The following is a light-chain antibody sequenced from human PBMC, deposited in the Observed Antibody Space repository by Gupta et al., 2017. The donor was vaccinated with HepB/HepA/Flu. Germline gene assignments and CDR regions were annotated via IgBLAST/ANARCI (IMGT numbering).Light chain of an antibody. CDR1: SSVVGAYNF. V-gene: IGLV2-11*01. Sequence: QSALTPPCSVSGSPGQSVTISCTGTSSVVGAYNFISWYQQHPGKAPEVMIYDVSKRPSGVPDRFSGSKSGNTSSLTISGLQAEDEADYYCGSNTGRDNLVFGGGTDLTVL. CDR2: DVS. J-gene: IGLJ2*01. CDR3: GSNTGRDNLV.